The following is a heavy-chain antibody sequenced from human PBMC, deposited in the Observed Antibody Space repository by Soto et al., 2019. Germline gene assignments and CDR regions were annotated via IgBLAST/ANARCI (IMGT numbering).Heavy chain of an antibody. Sequence: LSLTCAVSGGSISSGGFSWNWIRQPPGKGLEWIGYIYHSGSTYNSPSLKSRVAISVDRSKNQFSLKLSSVTAADTAVYYCARGLEVIAATPQWDYWGQGTLVTVSS. V-gene: IGHV4-30-2*01. CDR1: GGSISSGGFS. J-gene: IGHJ4*02. CDR3: ARGLEVIAATPQWDY. D-gene: IGHD2-15*01. CDR2: IYHSGST.